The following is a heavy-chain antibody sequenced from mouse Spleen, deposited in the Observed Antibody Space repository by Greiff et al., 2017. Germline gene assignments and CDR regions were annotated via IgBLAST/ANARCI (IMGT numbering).Heavy chain of an antibody. D-gene: IGHD1-1*01. V-gene: IGHV5-6-5*01. CDR2: ISSGGST. Sequence: EVKVVESGGGLVKPGGSLKLSCAASGFTFSSYAMSWVRQTPEKRLEWVASISSGGSTYYPDSVKGRFTISRDNARNILYLQMSSLRSEDTAMYYCARGAITTVVAPYAMDYWGQGTSVTVSS. CDR1: GFTFSSYA. J-gene: IGHJ4*01. CDR3: ARGAITTVVAPYAMDY.